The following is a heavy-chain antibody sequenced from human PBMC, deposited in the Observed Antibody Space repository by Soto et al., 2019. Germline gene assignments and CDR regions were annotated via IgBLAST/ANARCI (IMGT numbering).Heavy chain of an antibody. CDR2: NSYSGRI. Sequence: TLSLTCTASGDSISRTNSYWGWIRQPPGKGLEWIGSNSYSGRIRYNPSLTSRVTISVDTSKNQFSLKLSSVSASDTAVYYCAKYEVGTMFDYWGQG. V-gene: IGHV4-39*01. CDR1: GDSISRTNSY. J-gene: IGHJ4*02. CDR3: AKYEVGTMFDY. D-gene: IGHD5-12*01.